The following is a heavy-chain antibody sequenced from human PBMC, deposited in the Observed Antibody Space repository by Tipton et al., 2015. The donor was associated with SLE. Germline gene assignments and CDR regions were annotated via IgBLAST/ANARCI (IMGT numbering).Heavy chain of an antibody. D-gene: IGHD1-1*01. V-gene: IGHV3-30-3*01. CDR3: ARGARGVNNWWDFDY. CDR2: ISYDGSNK. CDR1: GFTFSSYA. Sequence: RSLRLSCAASGFTFSSYAMYWVRQAPGKGLEWVAVISYDGSNKYYADSVKGRFTISRDNSKNTLYLQMNSLRTEDTAVYYCARGARGVNNWWDFDYWGQGTLVTVSP. J-gene: IGHJ4*02.